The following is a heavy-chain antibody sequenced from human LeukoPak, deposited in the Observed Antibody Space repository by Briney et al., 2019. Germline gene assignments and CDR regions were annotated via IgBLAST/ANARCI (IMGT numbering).Heavy chain of an antibody. CDR1: GGSISSGSYY. CDR2: IYTSGST. D-gene: IGHD3-22*01. Sequence: ASETLSLTCTVSGGSISSGSYYWSWIRQPAGKGLEWIGRIYTSGSTNYNPSLKSRVTISVDTSKNQFSLKLSSVTAADTAAYYCSRHYDSSGYYFDYWGQGTLVTVSS. J-gene: IGHJ4*02. V-gene: IGHV4-61*02. CDR3: SRHYDSSGYYFDY.